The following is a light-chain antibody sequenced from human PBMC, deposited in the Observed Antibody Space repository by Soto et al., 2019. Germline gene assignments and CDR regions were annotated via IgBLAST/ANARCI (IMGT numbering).Light chain of an antibody. Sequence: QSALTQPASVSGSPGQSITISCTGTSRDVGGYNYVSWYQQHPGKAPKLMIYEVSDRPSGVSNRFSGSKSGNTASLTISGLQADDEAYYYCSSYAGTSTFVFGIGTKLTVL. CDR1: SRDVGGYNY. J-gene: IGLJ1*01. V-gene: IGLV2-14*01. CDR2: EVS. CDR3: SSYAGTSTFV.